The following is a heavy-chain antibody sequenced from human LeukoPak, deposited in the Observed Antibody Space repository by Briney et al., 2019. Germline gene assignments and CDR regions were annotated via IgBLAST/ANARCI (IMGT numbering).Heavy chain of an antibody. CDR2: IYSGGST. CDR3: ARDLKIAVAGTRAEY. V-gene: IGHV3-66*01. J-gene: IGHJ4*02. Sequence: PGGSLRLSCAASGFTFSSYAMSWVRQAPGKGLEWVSVIYSGGSTYYADSVKGRFTISRDNSKNTLYLQMNSLRAEDTAVYYCARDLKIAVAGTRAEYWGQGTLVTVSS. D-gene: IGHD6-19*01. CDR1: GFTFSSYA.